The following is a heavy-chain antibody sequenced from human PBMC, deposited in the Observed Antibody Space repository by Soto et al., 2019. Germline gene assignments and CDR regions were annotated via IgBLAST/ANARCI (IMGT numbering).Heavy chain of an antibody. J-gene: IGHJ1*01. V-gene: IGHV3-33*01. CDR3: AREDYGGNSGYFQH. CDR2: IWYDGSNK. CDR1: GFTFSSYG. Sequence: QVQLVESGGGVVQPGRSLRLSWAASGFTFSSYGMHWVRRAPGKGLEWVAVIWYDGSNKYYADSVKGRFTISRDNSKNTLSLQMNSLRAEDTAVYYSAREDYGGNSGYFQHWGQGTLVTVSS. D-gene: IGHD4-17*01.